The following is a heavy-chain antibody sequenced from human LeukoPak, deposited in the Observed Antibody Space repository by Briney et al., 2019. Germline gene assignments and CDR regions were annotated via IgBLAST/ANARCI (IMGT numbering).Heavy chain of an antibody. Sequence: PGGSLRLSCAASGFTFSSYWMSWVRQAPGKGLEWVANIKQDGSEKYYVDSVKGRFTISRDNDKNSLYPQMNSLRAEDTAVYYCASSPLSRDSSGYYYFDYWGQGTLVTVSS. V-gene: IGHV3-7*01. J-gene: IGHJ4*02. CDR2: IKQDGSEK. CDR1: GFTFSSYW. CDR3: ASSPLSRDSSGYYYFDY. D-gene: IGHD3-22*01.